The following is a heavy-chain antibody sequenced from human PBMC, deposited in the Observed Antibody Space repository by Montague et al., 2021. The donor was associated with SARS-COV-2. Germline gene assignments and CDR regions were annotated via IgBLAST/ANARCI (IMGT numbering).Heavy chain of an antibody. D-gene: IGHD1-14*01. CDR2: ISYDGSNK. CDR3: AREEPTWAFDI. CDR1: GFTFSSYA. Sequence: SLRLSCAASGFTFSSYAMHWVRQAPGKGLEWVAVISYDGSNKYYADSVKGRFTISRDNSKNTLYLQMNSLRAEDTAVYYCAREEPTWAFDIWGQGTMVTVFS. J-gene: IGHJ3*02. V-gene: IGHV3-30-3*01.